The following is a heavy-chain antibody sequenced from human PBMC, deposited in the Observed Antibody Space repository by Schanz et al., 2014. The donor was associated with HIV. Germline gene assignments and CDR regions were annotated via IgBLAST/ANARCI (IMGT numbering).Heavy chain of an antibody. V-gene: IGHV3-23*01. CDR1: GLTFSNYA. CDR2: ISGGGGDT. Sequence: EVQLMDSGGGLVRPGGSLRLSCAASGLTFSNYAMSWVRQAPGKGLEWVSGISGGGGDTYYADSVKGRFTISRDNSKNTLYLQINSLRAEDTAMYYCARGSFRANYFDYWGQGTLVTVSS. D-gene: IGHD3-16*01. J-gene: IGHJ4*02. CDR3: ARGSFRANYFDY.